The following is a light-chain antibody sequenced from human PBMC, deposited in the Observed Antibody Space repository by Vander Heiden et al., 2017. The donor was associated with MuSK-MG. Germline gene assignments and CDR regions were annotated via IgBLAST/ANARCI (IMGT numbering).Light chain of an antibody. V-gene: IGLV1-51*01. J-gene: IGLJ3*02. CDR1: SSNIGSNY. CDR2: DNN. Sequence: SVLTHPPSVSATPGQLGSISSSGSSSNIGSNYVSWYQQLPGAAPKLLIYDNNERPSGVPDRFSGSKSGTAATLGITGLQAGDEGDYYCATWDSSLSGVMFGGGTKLTVL. CDR3: ATWDSSLSGVM.